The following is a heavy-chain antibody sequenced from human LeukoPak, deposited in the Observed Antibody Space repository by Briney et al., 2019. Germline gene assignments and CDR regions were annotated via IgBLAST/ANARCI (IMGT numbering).Heavy chain of an antibody. CDR1: GFTFSSYA. CDR3: AKLAGGDYFDY. Sequence: GGSLRLSCAASGFTFSSYAMHWVRQAPGKGLEWVAVISYDGSNKYYADSVKGRFTISRDNSKNTLYLQMNSLRAEDTAVYYCAKLAGGDYFDYWGQGTLVTVSS. V-gene: IGHV3-30*14. D-gene: IGHD3-16*01. CDR2: ISYDGSNK. J-gene: IGHJ4*02.